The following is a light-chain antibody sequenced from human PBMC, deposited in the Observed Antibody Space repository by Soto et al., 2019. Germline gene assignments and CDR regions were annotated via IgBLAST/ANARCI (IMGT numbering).Light chain of an antibody. CDR1: QSGSSRY. CDR3: QHYGISPWT. CDR2: DAS. V-gene: IGKV3-20*01. Sequence: EILLTQSPCTLSLSPGERATLSCRASQSGSSRYLAWYQQKPGRAPRLLLYDASSRATDIPDRFSGSGSGTDFTLTISRLQPEDFEVYYCQHYGISPWTFGQGTKVDI. J-gene: IGKJ1*01.